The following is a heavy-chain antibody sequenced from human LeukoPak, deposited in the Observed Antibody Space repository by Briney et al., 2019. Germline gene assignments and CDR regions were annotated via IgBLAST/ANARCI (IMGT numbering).Heavy chain of an antibody. J-gene: IGHJ4*02. CDR1: GFTFSSYA. Sequence: GGSLRLSCAASGFTFSSYAMSWVRQAPGKGLEWVSAISGSGGSTYYADSVKGRFTISRDNSKNTLYLQMNSLRAEDTAVYYCAKVTGYSSSWYVESAIDYWGQGTLVTVSS. CDR3: AKVTGYSSSWYVESAIDY. D-gene: IGHD6-13*01. V-gene: IGHV3-23*01. CDR2: ISGSGGST.